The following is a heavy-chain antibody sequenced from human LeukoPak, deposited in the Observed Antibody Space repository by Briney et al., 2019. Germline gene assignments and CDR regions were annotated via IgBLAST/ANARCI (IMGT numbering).Heavy chain of an antibody. CDR1: GFTVSSNY. CDR3: AILEDYYDSSGFGGY. V-gene: IGHV3-53*01. Sequence: PGGSLRLSCAASGFTVSSNYMSWVRQAPGKGLEWVSVIYSGGSTYCADSVKGRFTISRDNSKNTLYLQMNSLRAEDTAVYYCAILEDYYDSSGFGGYWGQGTLVTVSS. J-gene: IGHJ4*02. D-gene: IGHD3-22*01. CDR2: IYSGGST.